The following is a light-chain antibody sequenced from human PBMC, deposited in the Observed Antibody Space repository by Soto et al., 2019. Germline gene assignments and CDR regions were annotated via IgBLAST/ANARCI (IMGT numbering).Light chain of an antibody. CDR2: DAS. Sequence: DIQMTQSPSTLSASVGDRVTITCRASQSISSWLAWYQQKPGKAPKLLIYDASSLESGVPSRFSGSGSGTGFPLTISSLQPDDFATYYCQQYNSYSMYTFGQGTKLAIK. CDR1: QSISSW. V-gene: IGKV1-5*01. CDR3: QQYNSYSMYT. J-gene: IGKJ2*01.